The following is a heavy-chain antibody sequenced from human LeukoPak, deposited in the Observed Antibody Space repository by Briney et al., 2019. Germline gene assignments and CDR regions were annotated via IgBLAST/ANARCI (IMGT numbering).Heavy chain of an antibody. CDR2: IYYSGST. D-gene: IGHD3-3*01. V-gene: IGHV4-39*01. J-gene: IGHJ4*02. CDR3: ARNPTYYDFWSGYYTAGYFDY. Sequence: PSETLSLTCTVSGGSISSSSYYWGWIRQPPGKGLEWIGSIYYSGSTYYNPSLKSRVTISVDTSKNQFSPKLSSVTAADTAVYYCARNPTYYDFWSGYYTAGYFDYWGQGTLATVSS. CDR1: GGSISSSSYY.